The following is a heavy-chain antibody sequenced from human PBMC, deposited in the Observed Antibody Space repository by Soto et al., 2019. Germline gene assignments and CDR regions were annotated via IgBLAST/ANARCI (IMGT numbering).Heavy chain of an antibody. CDR2: ISAYNGNT. J-gene: IGHJ6*02. CDR3: ARDLTENLYYYYSGMDV. V-gene: IGHV1-18*01. CDR1: GYTFTSYG. Sequence: ASVKVSCKASGYTFTSYGISWVRQAPGQGLEWMGWISAYNGNTNYAQKLQGRVTMTTDTSTSTAYMELRSLRSDDTAVYYCARDLTENLYYYYSGMDVWGQVTTVTVFS. D-gene: IGHD3-16*01.